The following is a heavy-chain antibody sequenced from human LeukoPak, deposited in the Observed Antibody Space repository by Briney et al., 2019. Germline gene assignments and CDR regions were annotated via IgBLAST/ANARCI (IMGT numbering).Heavy chain of an antibody. Sequence: GGSLRLSCAASGFTFSSYGMHWVRQAPGKGLEWVAVISYDGSNKYYADSVKGRFTISRDNSKNTLYLQMNSLRAEDTAVYYCAREGSYCSGGSCYRHFDYWGQGTLVTVSS. CDR3: AREGSYCSGGSCYRHFDY. D-gene: IGHD2-15*01. V-gene: IGHV3-30*03. CDR1: GFTFSSYG. J-gene: IGHJ4*02. CDR2: ISYDGSNK.